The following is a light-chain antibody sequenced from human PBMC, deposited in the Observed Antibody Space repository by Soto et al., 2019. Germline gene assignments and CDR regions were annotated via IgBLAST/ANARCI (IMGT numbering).Light chain of an antibody. CDR2: EAS. CDR3: QQCDSYCT. V-gene: IGKV1-5*03. J-gene: IGKJ1*01. CDR1: QSISNC. Sequence: DIEMTQSPSTLSASVGDRAIITCRASQSISNCLAWYQQKPGRAPKLLIYEASIFEGGVPSRFSGSGFGSEFTLTISSLQPADIATYYSQQCDSYCTFGQGTKVEI.